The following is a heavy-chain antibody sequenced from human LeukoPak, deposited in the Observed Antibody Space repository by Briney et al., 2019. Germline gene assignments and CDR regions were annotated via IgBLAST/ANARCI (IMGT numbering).Heavy chain of an antibody. Sequence: GASVKVSCKASGYTFTGYYMHWVRQAPGQGLEWMGRIIPILGIANYAQKFQGRVTITADKSTSTAYMELSSLRSEDTAVYYCANAYYYGSGSYHGSFDYWGQGTLVTVSS. D-gene: IGHD3-10*01. CDR3: ANAYYYGSGSYHGSFDY. V-gene: IGHV1-69*02. CDR2: IIPILGIA. J-gene: IGHJ4*02. CDR1: GYTFTGYY.